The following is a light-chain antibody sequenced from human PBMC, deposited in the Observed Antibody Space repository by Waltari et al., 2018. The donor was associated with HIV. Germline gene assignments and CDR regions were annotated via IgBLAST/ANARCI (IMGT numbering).Light chain of an antibody. CDR2: WAA. CDR3: QQYYSTPYS. CDR1: QSLLYSANNKNF. V-gene: IGKV4-1*01. J-gene: IGKJ2*03. Sequence: DIVMTQSPDSLAVSLGERATINCRSSQSLLYSANNKNFLAWYQQKPGQPPKLLIYWAATRESGVPDRFSGGGSGTDFTLTISSLQAEDVAVYYCQQYYSTPYSFGQGTKLEF.